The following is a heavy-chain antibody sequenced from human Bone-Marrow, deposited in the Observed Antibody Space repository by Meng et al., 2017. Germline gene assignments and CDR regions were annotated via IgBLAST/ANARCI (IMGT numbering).Heavy chain of an antibody. CDR1: GYTFTGYY. CDR2: INPNSGGT. V-gene: IGHV1-2*06. J-gene: IGHJ4*02. CDR3: ARVPGYSSGWYYFDY. D-gene: IGHD6-19*01. Sequence: QVKLVQTGARVKKPGASVKGSCKASGYTFTGYYMHWVRQAPGQGLEWMGRINPNSGGTNYAQKFQGRVTMTRDTSISTAYMELSRLRSDDTAVYYCARVPGYSSGWYYFDYWGQGTLVTVSS.